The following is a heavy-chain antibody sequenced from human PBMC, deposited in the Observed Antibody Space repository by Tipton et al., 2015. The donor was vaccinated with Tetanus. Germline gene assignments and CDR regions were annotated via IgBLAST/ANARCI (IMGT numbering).Heavy chain of an antibody. D-gene: IGHD6-13*01. Sequence: SLRLSCAASGFTFSNYAMNWVRQSPLRGLEWVSGISGSGDDTHYADSVKGRFTISRDNTKNSLSLQMNSLKDDDTAVYYCARSAHFASWYDWGPGTRVTVSS. CDR1: GFTFSNYA. CDR3: ARSAHFASWYD. J-gene: IGHJ4*02. CDR2: ISGSGDDT. V-gene: IGHV3-23*01.